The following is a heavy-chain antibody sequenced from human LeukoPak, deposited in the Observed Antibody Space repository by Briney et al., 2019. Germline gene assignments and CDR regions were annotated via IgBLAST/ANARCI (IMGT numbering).Heavy chain of an antibody. Sequence: ASETLSLTCTVSGGSISSYYWSWIRRPPGKGLEWIGYIYYSGSTNYNPSLKSRVTISVDTSKNQFSLKLSSVTAADTAVYYCARESGDGYNTAWGQGTLVTVSS. CDR2: IYYSGST. V-gene: IGHV4-59*01. CDR1: GGSISSYY. CDR3: ARESGDGYNTA. J-gene: IGHJ5*02. D-gene: IGHD5-24*01.